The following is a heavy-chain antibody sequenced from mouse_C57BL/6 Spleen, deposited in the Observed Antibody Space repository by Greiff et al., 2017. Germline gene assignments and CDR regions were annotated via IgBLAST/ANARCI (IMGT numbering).Heavy chain of an antibody. D-gene: IGHD2-12*01. CDR3: AGGERQGGYYFDY. V-gene: IGHV2-9-1*01. Sequence: QVQLQQSGPGLVAPSQSLSITCTVSGFSLTSYAISWVRQPPGKGLEWLGVIWTGGGTNYNSALKSRLSISKDNSKSQVFLKMSSLQTDDTAWYYSAGGERQGGYYFDYWGQGTTLTVSS. J-gene: IGHJ2*01. CDR2: IWTGGGT. CDR1: GFSLTSYA.